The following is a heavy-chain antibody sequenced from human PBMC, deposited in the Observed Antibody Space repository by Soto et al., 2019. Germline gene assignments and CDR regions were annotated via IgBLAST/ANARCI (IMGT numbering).Heavy chain of an antibody. Sequence: EVQLLESGGGLVQPGGSLRLSCAASGFTFSIYAMSWVRQAPGKGLEWVSAISGSGGSTYYADSVKGRFTISRANSKNTLYLQMNSQRAEDTAVYYCAKDGVGAAYYYSCGMDVWGQGTTVTVSS. D-gene: IGHD1-26*01. CDR1: GFTFSIYA. CDR2: ISGSGGST. V-gene: IGHV3-23*01. CDR3: AKDGVGAAYYYSCGMDV. J-gene: IGHJ6*02.